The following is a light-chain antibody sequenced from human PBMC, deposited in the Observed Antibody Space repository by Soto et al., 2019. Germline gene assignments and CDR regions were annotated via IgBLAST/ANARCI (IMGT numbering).Light chain of an antibody. CDR3: QSYDSSLSGSRV. CDR1: SSNIGAGYD. V-gene: IGLV1-40*01. Sequence: QSVLTQPPSVSGAPGQSVTISCTGSSSNIGAGYDVHWYQQLPGTAPKLLIYGNSNRPSGVPDRFSGSKSGTSGSLAITGLQAEDEADYYCQSYDSSLSGSRVFGTGTKVTV. CDR2: GNS. J-gene: IGLJ1*01.